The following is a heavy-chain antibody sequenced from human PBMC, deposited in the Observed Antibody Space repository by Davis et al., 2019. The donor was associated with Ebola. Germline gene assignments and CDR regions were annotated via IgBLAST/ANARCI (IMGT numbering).Heavy chain of an antibody. CDR2: INARNGNT. CDR1: GYTFTSYA. V-gene: IGHV1-3*01. Sequence: AASVKVSCKASGYTFTSYAMHWVRQAPEQRLEWMGWINARNGNTKYSQKFQGRVTITRDTSASTAYMELSSLRSEDTAVYYCARDYDFWSGYPDYWGQGTLVTVSS. CDR3: ARDYDFWSGYPDY. J-gene: IGHJ4*02. D-gene: IGHD3-3*01.